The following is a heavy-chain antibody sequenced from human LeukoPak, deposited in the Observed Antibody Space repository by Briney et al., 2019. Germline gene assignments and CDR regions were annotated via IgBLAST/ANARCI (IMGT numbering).Heavy chain of an antibody. CDR2: ISAYNGNT. CDR1: GYTFTSSG. D-gene: IGHD3-10*01. CDR3: ARISMGGQAFDI. Sequence: ASVKVSCKASGYTFTSSGISWVRQAPGQGLDGMGWISAYNGNTNYAQKLQGRVTMTTDTSTSTAYMELRRLRSDDTAVYYCARISMGGQAFDIWSQGTMVTVSS. V-gene: IGHV1-18*01. J-gene: IGHJ3*02.